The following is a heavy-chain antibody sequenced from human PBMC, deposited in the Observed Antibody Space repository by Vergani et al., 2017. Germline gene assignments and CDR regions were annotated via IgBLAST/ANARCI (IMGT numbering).Heavy chain of an antibody. Sequence: QVQLQQWGAGLLKPSETLSLTCAVYGGSFSGYYWSWIRQPPGKGLEWIGEINHSGSTNYNPSLKSRVTLSVDTSKNQFSLKLSSVTAADTAVYYCARGPDYYDSSGSPRYGMDVWGQGTTVTVSS. J-gene: IGHJ6*02. D-gene: IGHD3-22*01. CDR3: ARGPDYYDSSGSPRYGMDV. CDR2: INHSGST. CDR1: GGSFSGYY. V-gene: IGHV4-34*01.